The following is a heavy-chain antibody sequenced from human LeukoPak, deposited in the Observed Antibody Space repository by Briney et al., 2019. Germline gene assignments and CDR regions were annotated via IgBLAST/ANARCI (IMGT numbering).Heavy chain of an antibody. D-gene: IGHD4-17*01. V-gene: IGHV4-4*02. CDR1: GGSISSSNW. J-gene: IGHJ4*02. Sequence: SGTLSLTCAVSGGSISSSNWWSWVRQPPGKGLEWIGEIYHSGSTNYNPSLKSRVTISVDKSKNQFSLKLSPVTAADTAVYYCARQTSTVTTSNFDYWGQGTLVTVSS. CDR2: IYHSGST. CDR3: ARQTSTVTTSNFDY.